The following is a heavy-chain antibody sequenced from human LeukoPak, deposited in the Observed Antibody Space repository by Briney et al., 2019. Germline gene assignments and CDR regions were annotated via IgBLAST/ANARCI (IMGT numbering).Heavy chain of an antibody. CDR1: GFTFISFA. J-gene: IGHJ4*02. D-gene: IGHD3-10*01. CDR3: VRDPRFSENFDY. Sequence: GGTLRLSCAASGFTFISFAMSWVRQAPGKGLEWVSTISRTGVATYYANSVKGRFTISRDNAKNTLYLQMNSLRAEDTAVYYCVRDPRFSENFDYWGQGTLVTVSS. V-gene: IGHV3-23*01. CDR2: ISRTGVAT.